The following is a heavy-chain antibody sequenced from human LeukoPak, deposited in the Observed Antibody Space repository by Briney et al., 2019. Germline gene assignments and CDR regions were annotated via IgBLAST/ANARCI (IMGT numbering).Heavy chain of an antibody. D-gene: IGHD2-2*01. J-gene: IGHJ4*02. CDR3: ARGTYCSPTSCQRVDY. V-gene: IGHV4-59*01. Sequence: PSETLSLTCTVSGGSISSYYWSWIRQPPGKGLEWIGYIYYSGNTNYNPSLKSRVTISVDTSKNQFSLKLNSVTAADTAEYYCARGTYCSPTSCQRVDYWGQGTLVTVSS. CDR1: GGSISSYY. CDR2: IYYSGNT.